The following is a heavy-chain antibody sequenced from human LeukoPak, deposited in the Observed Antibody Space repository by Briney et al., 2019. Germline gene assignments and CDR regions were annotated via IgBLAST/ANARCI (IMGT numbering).Heavy chain of an antibody. V-gene: IGHV3-30*04. J-gene: IGHJ4*02. CDR2: ISYDGSNK. CDR3: ARREGYCSGGSCPTLDY. D-gene: IGHD2-15*01. CDR1: GFTFSGYA. Sequence: PRGSLRLSCAASGFTFSGYAMHWVRQAPGEGLEWVAVISYDGSNKYYANSVKGRFTISRDNSKNTLYLQMNSLRAEDTAVYYCARREGYCSGGSCPTLDYWGQGTLVTVSS.